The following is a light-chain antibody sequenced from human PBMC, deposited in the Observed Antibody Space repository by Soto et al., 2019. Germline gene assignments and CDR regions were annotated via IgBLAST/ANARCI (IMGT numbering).Light chain of an antibody. CDR3: SSYTTSNTRQIV. CDR2: DVS. CDR1: SSDVGGYNY. J-gene: IGLJ1*01. V-gene: IGLV2-14*01. Sequence: QSVMTQPAFLSGSLVQSITISCTGTSSDVGGYNYVSWYQQHPGKAPKFMIYDVSNRPSGVSNRFSGSKSGNTASLTISGLQAEDEADYYCSSYTTSNTRQIVFGTGT.